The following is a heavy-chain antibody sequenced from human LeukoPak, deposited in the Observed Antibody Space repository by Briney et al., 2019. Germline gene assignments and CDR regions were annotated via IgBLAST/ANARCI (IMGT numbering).Heavy chain of an antibody. CDR1: GGSLSSYY. D-gene: IGHD3-10*01. CDR3: ARRGDEYKFGWFAP. CDR2: IYYSGST. J-gene: IGHJ5*02. Sequence: PSETLSLTCTVSGGSLSSYYWSWVRQPPGKGRGWIGYIYYSGSTNYNPSLKSRDTISLATSKTQFSLKLSSVTAADTAVYYCARRGDEYKFGWFAPWGQGTLVTVSS. V-gene: IGHV4-59*01.